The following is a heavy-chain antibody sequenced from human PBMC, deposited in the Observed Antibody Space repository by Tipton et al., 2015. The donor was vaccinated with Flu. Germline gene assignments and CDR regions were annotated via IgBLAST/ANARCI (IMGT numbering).Heavy chain of an antibody. CDR1: GYSFTSYW. CDR3: ARLGYTRDYNSGYFDY. D-gene: IGHD5-24*01. J-gene: IGHJ4*02. Sequence: QLVQSGAVVKKPGESLKISCKSSGYSFTSYWIGWVRQMPGKGLGWLGIFYPGDSDTRYSPSLQGQVTISADKSISTASLQWSSLNASDTAMYYCARLGYTRDYNSGYFDYWGQGTLVTVSS. V-gene: IGHV5-51*03. CDR2: FYPGDSDT.